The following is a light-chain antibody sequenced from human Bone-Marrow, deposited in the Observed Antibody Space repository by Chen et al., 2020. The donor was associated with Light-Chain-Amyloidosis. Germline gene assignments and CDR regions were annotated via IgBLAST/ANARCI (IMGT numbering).Light chain of an antibody. CDR3: QSYQGSSQGV. J-gene: IGLJ3*02. Sequence: NFMLTQPHSVSESPGKTVIISCTRSSGSIATNYVQWYQQRPGSSPTTVIYEDDQRPSGVPDRFSGSIDRSSNSASLTISGLKTEDEDDYDCQSYQGSSQGVFGGGTKLTVL. V-gene: IGLV6-57*01. CDR1: SGSIATNY. CDR2: EDD.